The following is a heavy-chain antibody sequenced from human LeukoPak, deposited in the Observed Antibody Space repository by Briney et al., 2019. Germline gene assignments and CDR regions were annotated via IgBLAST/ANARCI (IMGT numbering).Heavy chain of an antibody. V-gene: IGHV4-34*01. CDR1: GGSFSGYY. D-gene: IGHD3-3*01. CDR3: ARGRLYDFWGGYLSRAFDI. CDR2: INHSGST. Sequence: SETLSLTCAVYGGSFSGYYWSWIRQPPGKGLEWIGEINHSGSTNYNPSLKSRVTISVDTSKNQFSLKLSSVTAADTAVYYCARGRLYDFWGGYLSRAFDIWGQGTMVTVSS. J-gene: IGHJ3*02.